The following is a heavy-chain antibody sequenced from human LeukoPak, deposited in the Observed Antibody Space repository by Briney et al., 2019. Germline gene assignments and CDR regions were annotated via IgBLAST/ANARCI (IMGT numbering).Heavy chain of an antibody. CDR3: TTDRASYSSSWPAEYFQH. CDR2: IKSKTDGGTT. J-gene: IGHJ1*01. V-gene: IGHV3-15*01. Sequence: GGSLRLSCAASGFTFSNAWMSWVRQAPGKGLEWVGRIKSKTDGGTTDYAAPVKGRFTISRDDSKNTLYLQMNSLKNEDTAVYYCTTDRASYSSSWPAEYFQHWGQGTLVTVSS. CDR1: GFTFSNAW. D-gene: IGHD6-13*01.